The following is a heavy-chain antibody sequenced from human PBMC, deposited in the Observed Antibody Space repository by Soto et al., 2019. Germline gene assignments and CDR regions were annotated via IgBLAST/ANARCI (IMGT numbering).Heavy chain of an antibody. CDR3: ARGDSTDCSNGVCSFFYNHDMDV. CDR1: GYSFTDYH. CDR2: INPKSGGT. D-gene: IGHD2-8*01. V-gene: IGHV1-2*04. J-gene: IGHJ6*02. Sequence: ASVKVSCKASGYSFTDYHIHWVRQAPGQGLEWLGRINPKSGGTSTAQKVQGWVTMTTDTSISTASMELTRLTSDDTAIYYCARGDSTDCSNGVCSFFYNHDMDVWGQGTTVTVSS.